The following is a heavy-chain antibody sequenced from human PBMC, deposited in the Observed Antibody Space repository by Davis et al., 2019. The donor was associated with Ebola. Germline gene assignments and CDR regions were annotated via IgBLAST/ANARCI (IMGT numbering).Heavy chain of an antibody. Sequence: AASVKVSCKASGYTFTSYDINWVRQATGQGLEWMGWMNPNCGNTGYAQKFQGRITMTRNISISTAYMELNSLRSEDTAVYYCARRVGARSGFDYWGQGTLVTVSS. CDR1: GYTFTSYD. D-gene: IGHD1-26*01. J-gene: IGHJ4*02. V-gene: IGHV1-8*01. CDR2: MNPNCGNT. CDR3: ARRVGARSGFDY.